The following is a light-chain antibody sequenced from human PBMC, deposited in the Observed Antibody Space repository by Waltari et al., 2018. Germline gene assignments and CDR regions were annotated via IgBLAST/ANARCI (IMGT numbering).Light chain of an antibody. CDR3: QQSYSAPLT. CDR1: RDIFNY. J-gene: IGKJ4*01. V-gene: IGKV1-39*01. CDR2: AAT. Sequence: DIQMTQSPSSLSASVGDRVTITCRASRDIFNYLNCYQQKPGKAPKFLVHAATSLHSGVPSRFSGGGSGTDFTLTITSLQPEDFATYYCQQSYSAPLTFGGGTKVEI.